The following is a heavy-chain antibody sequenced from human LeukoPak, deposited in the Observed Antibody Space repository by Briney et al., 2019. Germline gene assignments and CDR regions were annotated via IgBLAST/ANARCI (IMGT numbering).Heavy chain of an antibody. CDR2: ISSSSSYI. J-gene: IGHJ6*02. D-gene: IGHD3-3*01. V-gene: IGHV3-21*01. CDR1: GFTFSNAW. Sequence: PGGSLRPSCAASGFTFSNAWMNWFRQAPGKGLEWVSSISSSSSYIYYADSVKGRFTISRDNAKNSLYLQMNSLRAEDTAVYYCARDYYDFWSGPYWSGDVWGQGTTVTVSS. CDR3: ARDYYDFWSGPYWSGDV.